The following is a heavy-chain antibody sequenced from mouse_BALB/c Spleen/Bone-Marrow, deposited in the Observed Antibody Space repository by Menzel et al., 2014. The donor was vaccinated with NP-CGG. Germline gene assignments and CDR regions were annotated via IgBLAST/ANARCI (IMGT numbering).Heavy chain of an antibody. CDR3: AREVYGSWFAY. CDR1: GYTFDYYT. J-gene: IGHJ3*01. D-gene: IGHD2-2*01. Sequence: VKLQESGAERARPGASVKMSCKASGYTFDYYTVQWVKQRPGQGLEWIGYINPSSGYTNYNQKFKDEATLTADKSSSTAYMQLSSLTSEDSAVYYCAREVYGSWFAYWGQGTLVTVSA. V-gene: IGHV1-4*01. CDR2: INPSSGYT.